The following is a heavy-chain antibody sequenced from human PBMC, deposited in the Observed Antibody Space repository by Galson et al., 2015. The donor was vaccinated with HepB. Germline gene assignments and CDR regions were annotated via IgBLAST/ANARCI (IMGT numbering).Heavy chain of an antibody. CDR1: GDSVPSNSVA. CDR3: ARESVTMVRGVILNYYGLDV. V-gene: IGHV6-1*01. J-gene: IGHJ6*02. CDR2: TYYKSKWYD. Sequence: CAISGDSVPSNSVAWNWIRQSPSRGLEWLGRTYYKSKWYDDYAVSVKSRIVINPDTSRNQFTLHLRSVTPEDTAVYYCARESVTMVRGVILNYYGLDVWGQGTTVTVSS. D-gene: IGHD3-10*01.